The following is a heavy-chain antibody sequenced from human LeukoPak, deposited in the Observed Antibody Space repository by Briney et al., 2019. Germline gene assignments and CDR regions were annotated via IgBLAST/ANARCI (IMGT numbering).Heavy chain of an antibody. Sequence: SETLSLTCTVSGGSISSSSYYWSWIRQHPGKGLEWIGYIYYSGSTYYNPSLKSRVTISVDTSKNQFSLKLSSVTAADTAVYYCARVESSGWYEAVDYWGQGTLVTVSS. D-gene: IGHD6-19*01. CDR2: IYYSGST. J-gene: IGHJ4*02. V-gene: IGHV4-31*03. CDR3: ARVESSGWYEAVDY. CDR1: GGSISSSSYY.